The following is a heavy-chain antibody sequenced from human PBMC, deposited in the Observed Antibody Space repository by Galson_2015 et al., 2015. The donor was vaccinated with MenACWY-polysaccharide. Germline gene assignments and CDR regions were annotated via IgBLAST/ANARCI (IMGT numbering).Heavy chain of an antibody. CDR2: IRSNANDYAT. J-gene: IGHJ6*02. CDR1: GFSFSASA. V-gene: IGHV3-73*01. CDR3: TKEGSPSYCYGVDV. Sequence: SLRLSCAASGFSFSASAMHWVRQASGKGLEWVGRIRSNANDYATAYAASVKGRFTISRDDSKNTAYLQMNSLKTEDTAVYYCTKEGSPSYCYGVDVWGQGTTVTVSS.